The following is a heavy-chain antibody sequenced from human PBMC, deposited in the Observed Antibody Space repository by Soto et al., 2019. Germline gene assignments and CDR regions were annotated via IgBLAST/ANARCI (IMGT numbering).Heavy chain of an antibody. CDR2: IYPGDSDT. Sequence: GESLKISCKGSGYSFTSYWIGWVRQMPGKGLEWMGIIYPGDSDTRYSPSFQGQVTISADKSISTAYLQWSSLKASDTAMYYCAGLCRYSSSWSPNYYYYYGMDVWGQGTTVTVSS. V-gene: IGHV5-51*01. CDR3: AGLCRYSSSWSPNYYYYYGMDV. J-gene: IGHJ6*02. CDR1: GYSFTSYW. D-gene: IGHD6-13*01.